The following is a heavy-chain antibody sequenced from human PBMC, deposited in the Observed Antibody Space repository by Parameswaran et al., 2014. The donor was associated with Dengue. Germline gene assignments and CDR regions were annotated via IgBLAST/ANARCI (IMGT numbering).Heavy chain of an antibody. Sequence: SWVRQAPGQGLEWMGLIIPILGTPNYAQKFQGRVTITADESTSTGYMELSSLTSEDTALYYCARDLSSTLRGPTSYYYFDSWGQGTLVTVSS. V-gene: IGHV1-69*01. J-gene: IGHJ4*02. D-gene: IGHD6-13*01. CDR2: IIPILGTP. CDR3: ARDLSSTLRGPTSYYYFDS.